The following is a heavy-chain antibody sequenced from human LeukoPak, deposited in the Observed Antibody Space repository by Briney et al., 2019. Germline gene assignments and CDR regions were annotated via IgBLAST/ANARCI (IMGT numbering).Heavy chain of an antibody. V-gene: IGHV3-33*01. CDR1: GFIFTSYG. CDR3: TRDSGNWFDP. J-gene: IGHJ5*02. CDR2: VWFDGSKK. Sequence: GGSLRLSCAASGFIFTSYGVHWVRQAPGKGLEWVAVVWFDGSKKYYADSVKGRFTISRDNSKNTVYLQMSSLRAEDTAVYYCTRDSGNWFDPWGQGTLVTVSS.